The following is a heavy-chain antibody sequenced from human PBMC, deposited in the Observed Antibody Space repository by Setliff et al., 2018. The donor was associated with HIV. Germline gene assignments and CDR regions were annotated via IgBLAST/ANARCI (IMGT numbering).Heavy chain of an antibody. CDR3: TRHYGSGTYCLAY. CDR2: INEHGSET. Sequence: PGGSLRLSCAASGFTFRTSWMSWVRQAPGKGLEWVANINEHGSETNYVDSVKGRFTISRDNAKNSLYLQMNGLGAEDTAVYYCTRHYGSGTYCLAYWGQGTLVTVSS. V-gene: IGHV3-7*01. D-gene: IGHD3-10*01. CDR1: GFTFRTSW. J-gene: IGHJ4*02.